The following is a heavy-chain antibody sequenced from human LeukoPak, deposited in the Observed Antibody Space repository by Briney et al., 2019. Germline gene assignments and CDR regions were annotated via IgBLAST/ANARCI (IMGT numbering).Heavy chain of an antibody. CDR1: GGSFSGYY. CDR3: ASDRIAAAAWFDY. V-gene: IGHV4-34*01. J-gene: IGHJ4*02. D-gene: IGHD6-13*01. CDR2: INHSGST. Sequence: PSETLSLTCAVYGGSFSGYYWSWIRQPRGKGLEWIGEINHSGSTNYNPSLKSQVTISVDTSKNQFSLKLSSVTAADTAVYYCASDRIAAAAWFDYWGQGTLVTVSS.